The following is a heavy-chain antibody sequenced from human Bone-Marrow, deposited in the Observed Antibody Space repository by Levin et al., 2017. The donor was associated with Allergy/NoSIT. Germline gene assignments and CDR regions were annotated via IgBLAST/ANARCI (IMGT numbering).Heavy chain of an antibody. J-gene: IGHJ6*02. V-gene: IGHV3-21*01. CDR2: ISSSSSYI. CDR1: GFTFSSYS. CDR3: ARASDTIFGVVIIRYYGMDV. Sequence: EASVKVSCAASGFTFSSYSMNWVRQAPGKGLEWVSSISSSSSYIYYADSVKGRFTISRDNAKNSLYLQMNSLRAEDTAVYYCARASDTIFGVVIIRYYGMDVWGQGTTVTVSS. D-gene: IGHD3-3*01.